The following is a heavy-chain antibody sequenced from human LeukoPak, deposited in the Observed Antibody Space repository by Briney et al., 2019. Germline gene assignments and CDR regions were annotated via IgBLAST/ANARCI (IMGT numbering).Heavy chain of an antibody. Sequence: SETLSLTCAVSGGSITYNYWWSWVRQPPGKGLEWIGDIYYTGTTKDNPSLKSRVSMSLDKSKNQFSLNLTSVTAADTALYYCARVGTAMHFDYWGQGTPVIVSS. D-gene: IGHD5-18*01. CDR3: ARVGTAMHFDY. CDR1: GGSITYNYW. V-gene: IGHV4-4*02. J-gene: IGHJ4*02. CDR2: IYYTGTT.